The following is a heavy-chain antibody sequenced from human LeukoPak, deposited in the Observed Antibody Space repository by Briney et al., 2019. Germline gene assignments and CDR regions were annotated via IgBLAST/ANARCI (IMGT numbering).Heavy chain of an antibody. CDR3: TRGHAAMGDY. CDR2: IHSNDAT. Sequence: GGSLRLSCAASAFTVISNYMTWVRQAPGKGLECLSDIHSNDATYYAASVKGRFTISRDTSNHMLYLQMNSRRAEDTAVYFCTRGHAAMGDYWGQGTLVTVSS. V-gene: IGHV3-53*01. CDR1: AFTVISNY. J-gene: IGHJ4*02. D-gene: IGHD5-18*01.